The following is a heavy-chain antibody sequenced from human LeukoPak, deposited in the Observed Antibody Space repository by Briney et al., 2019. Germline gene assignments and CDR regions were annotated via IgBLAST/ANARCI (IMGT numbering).Heavy chain of an antibody. CDR2: FDPEDGET. D-gene: IGHD2-2*01. CDR3: TTCLNGAGQPVAIYYYGIDV. CDR1: GYTLTEKY. J-gene: IGHJ6*02. Sequence: ASVKVSCKDSGYTLTEKYIHWVRQAPGAALEWMGGFDPEDGETVYAPKFQGRVTMTENTSADTAYMELSSLRSEDTAVYYCTTCLNGAGQPVAIYYYGIDVWGQGTTVTVSS. V-gene: IGHV1-24*01.